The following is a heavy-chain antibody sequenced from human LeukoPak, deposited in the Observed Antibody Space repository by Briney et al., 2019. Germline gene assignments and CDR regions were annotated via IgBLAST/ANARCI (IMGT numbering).Heavy chain of an antibody. V-gene: IGHV3-9*01. Sequence: GGSLRLSCAASGFTFDDYAMHWVRQAPGKGLEWVSGISWKSGSIDYADSVKGRFTISRDNAKNSLYLQMNSLRAEDTALYYCAKDVRSIEGGGYFDYWGQGTLVTVSS. D-gene: IGHD6-6*01. J-gene: IGHJ4*02. CDR2: ISWKSGSI. CDR1: GFTFDDYA. CDR3: AKDVRSIEGGGYFDY.